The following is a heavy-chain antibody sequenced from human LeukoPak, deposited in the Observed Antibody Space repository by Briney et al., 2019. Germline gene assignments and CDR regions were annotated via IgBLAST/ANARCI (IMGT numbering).Heavy chain of an antibody. D-gene: IGHD2-15*01. CDR1: GFSLSSHA. CDR2: TSSSDAGK. J-gene: IGHJ4*02. CDR3: AKAPVTSCRGAFCYPFDS. Sequence: GGSLRLSCTVSGFSLSSHATSWVRRAPGKGLEWVSATSSSDAGKYYADSVRGRFTISRDNSRNTMYLQMNSLRAEDAAVYYCAKAPVTSCRGAFCYPFDSWGQGTVVTVSS. V-gene: IGHV3-23*01.